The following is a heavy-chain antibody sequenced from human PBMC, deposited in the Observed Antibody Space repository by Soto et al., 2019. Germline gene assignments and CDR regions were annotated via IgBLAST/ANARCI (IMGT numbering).Heavy chain of an antibody. CDR1: GGSISSYY. D-gene: IGHD1-26*01. V-gene: IGHV4-59*01. CDR2: IHYSGSS. Sequence: PSETLSLTCTVSGGSISSYYWSWIRQPPGKGLEWIGYIHYSGSSNYNPSLKSRVTISVDTSKNQFSLRLSSVTAADTAVYFCARPYSGSYWAAFDIWGQGTMVTVSS. J-gene: IGHJ3*02. CDR3: ARPYSGSYWAAFDI.